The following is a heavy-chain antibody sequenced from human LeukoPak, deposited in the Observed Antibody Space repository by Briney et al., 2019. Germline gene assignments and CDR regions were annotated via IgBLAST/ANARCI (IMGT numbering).Heavy chain of an antibody. CDR2: ISYDGSNK. CDR3: AKDGSHYGMDV. V-gene: IGHV3-30*18. CDR1: GFTFSSYG. D-gene: IGHD2-2*03. J-gene: IGHJ6*02. Sequence: GRSLRLSCAASGFTFSSYGMHWVRQAPGKGLEWVAVISYDGSNKYYADSVKGRFTISRDNSKNTLYLQMNSLRAEDTAVYYCAKDGSHYGMDVWGQGTLVTVSS.